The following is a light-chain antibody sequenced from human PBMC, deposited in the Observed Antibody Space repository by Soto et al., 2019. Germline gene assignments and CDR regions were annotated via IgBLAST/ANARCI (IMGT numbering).Light chain of an antibody. Sequence: QSVLTQPPSASRTPGQRVTISCSGSSSNIGSNTVNWYQQLPGTAPKLLIYSNNQRPSGVPARFSGSKSGTSASLAISGLQSEDEADYYCAAWDDSLNGRVFGGGTKLTVL. V-gene: IGLV1-44*01. CDR2: SNN. J-gene: IGLJ3*02. CDR1: SSNIGSNT. CDR3: AAWDDSLNGRV.